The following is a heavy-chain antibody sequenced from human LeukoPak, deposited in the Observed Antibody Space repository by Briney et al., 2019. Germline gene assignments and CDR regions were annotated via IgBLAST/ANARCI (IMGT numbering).Heavy chain of an antibody. D-gene: IGHD3-22*01. CDR2: ISYHGSDK. V-gene: IGHV3-30*18. CDR1: GFTFSNYG. CDR3: ANSDSSGYYHY. J-gene: IGHJ4*02. Sequence: PGGSLRLSCVASGFTFSNYGMHWVRQAPGKGLEWVAVISYHGSDKYYPDSVKGRFTISRDNSKNTLYLQMNSLRAEDTAVYYCANSDSSGYYHYWGQGTLVTVSS.